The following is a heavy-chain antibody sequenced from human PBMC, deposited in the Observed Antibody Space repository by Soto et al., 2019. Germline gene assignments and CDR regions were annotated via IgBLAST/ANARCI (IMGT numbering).Heavy chain of an antibody. CDR2: IIPRFGTT. CDR1: GDSFTKYT. V-gene: IGHV1-69*01. Sequence: QVQVVQSGAEVKKPGSSVRVSCKASGDSFTKYTVNWVRQAPRQGLEWMGGIIPRFGTTNYAPTLQDRVTITADASMNTVYMKLSSLRSDDTALYYCARGRGLYNSGRSQLDSWGQGTLVTVSS. CDR3: ARGRGLYNSGRSQLDS. J-gene: IGHJ4*02. D-gene: IGHD1-1*01.